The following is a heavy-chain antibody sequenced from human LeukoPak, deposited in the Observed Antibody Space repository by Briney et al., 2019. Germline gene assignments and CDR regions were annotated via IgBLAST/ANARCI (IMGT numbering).Heavy chain of an antibody. J-gene: IGHJ5*02. CDR3: ALSSSWSQYNWFDP. D-gene: IGHD6-13*01. V-gene: IGHV4-59*01. CDR2: IYYSGST. CDR1: GGSISSYY. Sequence: PSETLSPTCTVSGGSISSYYWSWIRQPPGKGLEWIGYIYYSGSTNYNPSLKSRVTISVDTSKNQFSLKLSSVTAADTAVYYCALSSSWSQYNWFDPWGQGTLVTVSS.